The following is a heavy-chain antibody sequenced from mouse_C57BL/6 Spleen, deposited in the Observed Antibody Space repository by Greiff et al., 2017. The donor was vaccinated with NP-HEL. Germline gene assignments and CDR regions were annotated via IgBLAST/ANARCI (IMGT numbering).Heavy chain of an antibody. Sequence: VQLQQSGAELVRPGASVTLSCKASGYTFTDYEMHWVKQTPVHGLEWIGAIDPETGGTAYNQKFKGKAILTADKSSSTAYMELRSLTSEDSAVYYCTRWGNYDPWFAYWGQGTLVTVSA. CDR3: TRWGNYDPWFAY. CDR1: GYTFTDYE. J-gene: IGHJ3*01. D-gene: IGHD2-1*01. CDR2: IDPETGGT. V-gene: IGHV1-15*01.